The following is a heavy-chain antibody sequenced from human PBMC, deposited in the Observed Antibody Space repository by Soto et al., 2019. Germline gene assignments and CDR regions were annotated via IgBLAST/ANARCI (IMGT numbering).Heavy chain of an antibody. CDR2: VYYSGTT. Sequence: QLQLQESGPGLVKSSETLSLTCTVSGGSISSSSYYWNWIRQPPGKGLEWIGSVYYSGTTYYNPSLKRRVTISVDTYNQFSLKLSSVTAADTAFYYCARRPMVVPLAENAFDIRGQGTMVTVSS. V-gene: IGHV4-39*01. CDR1: GGSISSSSYY. J-gene: IGHJ3*02. CDR3: ARRPMVVPLAENAFDI. D-gene: IGHD2-2*01.